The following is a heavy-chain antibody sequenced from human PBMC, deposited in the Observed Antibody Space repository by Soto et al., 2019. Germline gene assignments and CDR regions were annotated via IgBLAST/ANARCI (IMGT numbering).Heavy chain of an antibody. CDR2: INPNSGGT. J-gene: IGHJ6*02. D-gene: IGHD3-22*01. CDR1: GYTFTGYY. V-gene: IGHV1-2*04. CDR3: ARGTHYYGSSGGLPYYYYYGMDV. Sequence: ASVKVSCKASGYTFTGYYMHWVRQAPGQGLEWMGWINPNSGGTNYAQKFQGWVTMTRDTSISTAYMELSRLRSDDTAVYYCARGTHYYGSSGGLPYYYYYGMDVWGQGTTVTVSS.